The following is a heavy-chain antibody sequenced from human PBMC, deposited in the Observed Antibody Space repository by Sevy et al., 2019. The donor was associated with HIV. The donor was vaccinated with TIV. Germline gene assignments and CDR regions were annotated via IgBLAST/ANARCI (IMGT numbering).Heavy chain of an antibody. D-gene: IGHD4-4*01. V-gene: IGHV3-48*03. J-gene: IGHJ4*02. CDR1: GFTFSRYE. CDR2: ISTGGLPGGGPM. Sequence: GESLKISCTASGFTFSRYEMNWVRQGPGKGLEWVSHISTGGLPGGGPMYYAASVEGRFTISRDNAKNSLYLQMNSLRAEDTAVYYCATSRRDDYNYYFDYWGQGTLVTVSS. CDR3: ATSRRDDYNYYFDY.